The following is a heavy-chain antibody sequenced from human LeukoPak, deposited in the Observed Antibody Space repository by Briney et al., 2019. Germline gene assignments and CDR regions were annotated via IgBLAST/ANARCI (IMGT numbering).Heavy chain of an antibody. CDR3: ARSPPYDFWSGYYHSSNWFGP. J-gene: IGHJ5*02. CDR2: INHSGST. V-gene: IGHV4-34*01. Sequence: SETLSLTCAVYGGSFSGYYWSWIRQPSGKGLEWIGEINHSGSTNYNPSLKSRVTISVDTSKNQFSLKLSSVTAADTAVYYCARSPPYDFWSGYYHSSNWFGPWGQGTLVTVSS. CDR1: GGSFSGYY. D-gene: IGHD3-3*01.